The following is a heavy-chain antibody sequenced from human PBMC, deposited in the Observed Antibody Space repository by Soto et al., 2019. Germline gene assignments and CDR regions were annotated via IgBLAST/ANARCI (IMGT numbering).Heavy chain of an antibody. D-gene: IGHD2-2*01. CDR1: GLTFNNYA. Sequence: EVQVLESGGGLVQPGGSLRVSCAASGLTFNNYAMTWVRQAPGKGLEWVSPIIYSGATTYYADSVRGRFTMSRDNSNTTLDLQINSLRADDPAVYHCVNAVLCSGTSCPAYRGMDVWGKGTTVTVSS. V-gene: IGHV3-23*01. CDR3: VNAVLCSGTSCPAYRGMDV. J-gene: IGHJ6*03. CDR2: IIYSGATT.